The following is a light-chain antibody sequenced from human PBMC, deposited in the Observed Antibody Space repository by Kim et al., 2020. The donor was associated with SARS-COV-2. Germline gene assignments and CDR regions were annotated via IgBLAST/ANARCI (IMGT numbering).Light chain of an antibody. CDR1: SSDVGVYNY. V-gene: IGLV2-8*01. CDR2: EVS. CDR3: SSYAGSNNFV. J-gene: IGLJ1*01. Sequence: LTQPPSASGSPGQSVTISCTGTSSDVGVYNYVSWYQQHPGKAPKLMIYEVSKRPSGVPDRFSGSKSGNTASLTVSGLQAEDEADYYCSSYAGSNNFVFGTGTKV.